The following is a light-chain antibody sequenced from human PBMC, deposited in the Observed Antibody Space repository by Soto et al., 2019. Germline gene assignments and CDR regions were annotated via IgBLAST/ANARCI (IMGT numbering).Light chain of an antibody. CDR2: RDS. Sequence: SYELTQPLSVSVALGQTARITCGGNNIGSKNVHWYQQKPGQAPVLVIYRDSYRTSGIPERFSGSNSGNTATLTISRAQAGDEADYYCQVWDSSTVVFGGGTKLTVL. J-gene: IGLJ2*01. V-gene: IGLV3-9*01. CDR1: NIGSKN. CDR3: QVWDSSTVV.